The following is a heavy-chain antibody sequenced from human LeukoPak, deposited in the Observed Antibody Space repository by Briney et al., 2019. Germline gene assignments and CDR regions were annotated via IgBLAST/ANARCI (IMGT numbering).Heavy chain of an antibody. CDR1: GFTFSSYT. V-gene: IGHV3-48*01. CDR3: ARFAAGGSYYYYMDV. D-gene: IGHD6-25*01. J-gene: IGHJ6*03. Sequence: GGSLRLPCAASGFTFSSYTMNWDRQPPGKGLEWVSNIGTSSTTIYYADSVKGRFTISRDNAKNSLYLQMNSLRADDTAVYYCARFAAGGSYYYYMDVWGKGTTVTVSS. CDR2: IGTSSTTI.